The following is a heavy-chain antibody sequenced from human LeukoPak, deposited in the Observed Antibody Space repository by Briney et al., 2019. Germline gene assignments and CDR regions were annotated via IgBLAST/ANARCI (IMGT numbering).Heavy chain of an antibody. J-gene: IGHJ4*02. CDR2: INPDGATT. D-gene: IGHD1-1*01. Sequence: RTGGSLRLSCAASGFTFRNYWMHWVRHAPGEGVVWVSRINPDGATTDYAGSVKGRFTISRDNAKNMVYLQMDSLRAEDTAVYYCVRLLDVDYWGQGTLVTVSS. CDR1: GFTFRNYW. CDR3: VRLLDVDY. V-gene: IGHV3-74*01.